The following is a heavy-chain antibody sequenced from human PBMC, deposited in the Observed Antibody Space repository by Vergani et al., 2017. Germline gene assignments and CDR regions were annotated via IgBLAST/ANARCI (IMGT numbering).Heavy chain of an antibody. D-gene: IGHD2-15*01. CDR2: FYTGGGT. Sequence: QVQLQESGPGLVRPSQTLSLTCTVSGGSISSGSYYWSWFRQPAGKGLEWIGRFYTGGGTSYNPSLKSRVSISVDTSKSQFSLKLNSVTVADTAVYYCARSRPYCTSGSCPAIWGQGTLVTVSS. CDR3: ARSRPYCTSGSCPAI. J-gene: IGHJ4*02. CDR1: GGSISSGSYY. V-gene: IGHV4-61*02.